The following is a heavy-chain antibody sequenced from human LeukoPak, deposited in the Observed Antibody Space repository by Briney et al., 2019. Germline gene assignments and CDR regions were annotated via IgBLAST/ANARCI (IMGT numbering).Heavy chain of an antibody. J-gene: IGHJ6*03. V-gene: IGHV4-59*01. Sequence: SETLSLTCTVSGGSISSYYWSWIRQPPGKGLEWIGYIYYSGSTNYNPSLKSRVTISVDTSKNQFSLKLSSVTAADTAVYYCAREGDTAKNSEGYYYMDVWGKGTTVTISS. CDR3: AREGDTAKNSEGYYYMDV. CDR1: GGSISSYY. D-gene: IGHD5-18*01. CDR2: IYYSGST.